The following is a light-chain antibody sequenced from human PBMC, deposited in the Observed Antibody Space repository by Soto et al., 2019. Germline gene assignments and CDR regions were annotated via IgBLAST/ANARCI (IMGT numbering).Light chain of an antibody. CDR2: DAS. Sequence: EGALTQSRATLSLSPGERATLSCRASQSVSSYLAWYQQKPGQAPRLLIYDASNRATGIPARFSGSGSGTDFTLTISSLEPEDFALYYCQQHDILPITFGQRTRLEI. CDR1: QSVSSY. J-gene: IGKJ5*01. CDR3: QQHDILPIT. V-gene: IGKV3-11*01.